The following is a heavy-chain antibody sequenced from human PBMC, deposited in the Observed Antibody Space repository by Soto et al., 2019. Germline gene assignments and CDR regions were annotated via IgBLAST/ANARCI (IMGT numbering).Heavy chain of an antibody. CDR3: ARVAARTIGY. CDR2: INHSGST. V-gene: IGHV4-34*01. Sequence: SETLSLTCAVYGGSFSGYYWSWIRQPPGKGLEWIGEINHSGSTNYNPSLKSRVTISVDTSKNQFSLKLSSVTAADTAVYYCARVAARTIGYWGQGTLVTVSS. CDR1: GGSFSGYY. J-gene: IGHJ4*02.